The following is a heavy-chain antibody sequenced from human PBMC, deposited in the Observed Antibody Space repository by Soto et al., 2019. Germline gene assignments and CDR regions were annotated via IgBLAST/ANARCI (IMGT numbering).Heavy chain of an antibody. Sequence: QVQLVQSGAEVKKPGSSVKVSCKASGGTFSSYAISWVRQAPGQGLEWMGGIIPIFGTANYAQKFQGRVMITADESTSTDKMELSSLRSEATAVYYCGRDPDGYVFDCWGQGTLVTVSS. CDR1: GGTFSSYA. CDR2: IIPIFGTA. J-gene: IGHJ4*02. CDR3: GRDPDGYVFDC. D-gene: IGHD5-12*01. V-gene: IGHV1-69*12.